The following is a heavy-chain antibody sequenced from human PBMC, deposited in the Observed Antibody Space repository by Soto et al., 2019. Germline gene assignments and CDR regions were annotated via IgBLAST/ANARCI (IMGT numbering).Heavy chain of an antibody. J-gene: IGHJ4*02. CDR2: IYWNEDK. CDR3: PHTAPRYDSTGYFSFCDY. CDR1: GFSLRTSGVG. V-gene: IGHV2-5*01. Sequence: SGPTLVNPTHTLTLTCTFSGFSLRTSGVGVGWIRLPPGKALEWLALIYWNEDKRYSPSLKSRLTITKDSSRNRVILTMSDMDPVDTATYYCPHTAPRYDSTGYFSFCDYGGPGTLVAISS. D-gene: IGHD3-22*01.